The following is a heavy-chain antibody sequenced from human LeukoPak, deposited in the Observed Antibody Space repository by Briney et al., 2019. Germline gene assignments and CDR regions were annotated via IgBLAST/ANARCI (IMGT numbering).Heavy chain of an antibody. CDR2: INTNTGNP. J-gene: IGHJ3*02. D-gene: IGHD6-19*01. V-gene: IGHV7-4-1*02. Sequence: ASVKVSCKASGYTFTSYAMNWVRQAPGQGLEWMGWINTNTGNPTYAQGFTGRFDFSLDTSVSTAYLQISSLKAEDTAVYYCARMMGSGWLNDAFDIWGQGTMVTVSS. CDR3: ARMMGSGWLNDAFDI. CDR1: GYTFTSYA.